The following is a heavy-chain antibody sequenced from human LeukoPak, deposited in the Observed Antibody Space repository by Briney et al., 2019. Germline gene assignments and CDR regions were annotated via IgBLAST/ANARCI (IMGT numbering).Heavy chain of an antibody. CDR1: GGSISSYY. CDR3: ARAQWLRPNDAFDI. J-gene: IGHJ3*02. D-gene: IGHD5-12*01. Sequence: SETLSLTCTVSGGSISSYYWSWLRQPPGKGLEWIGYIYYSGSTNYNPSLKSRVTISVDTSKNQFSLKLSSVTAADTAVYYCARAQWLRPNDAFDIWGQGTMVTVSS. V-gene: IGHV4-59*01. CDR2: IYYSGST.